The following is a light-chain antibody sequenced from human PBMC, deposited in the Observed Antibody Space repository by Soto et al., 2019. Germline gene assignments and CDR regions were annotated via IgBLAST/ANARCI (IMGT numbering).Light chain of an antibody. CDR1: QSIGIY. Sequence: DIQMTQSPSSMSASVGDRVPITFRTSQSIGIYLNWYQKQPGKAPNLLIHAASSLQSGVPSTFSASGSGTEFTLTISSLQPDDFATYYCQQYNSLLTFGGGTKVDIK. CDR2: AAS. V-gene: IGKV1-5*01. J-gene: IGKJ4*01. CDR3: QQYNSLLT.